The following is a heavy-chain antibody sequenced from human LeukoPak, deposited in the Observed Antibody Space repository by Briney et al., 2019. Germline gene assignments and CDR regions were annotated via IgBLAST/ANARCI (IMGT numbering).Heavy chain of an antibody. CDR1: GFSFSLYA. CDR2: IGIIGDR. D-gene: IGHD5-24*01. V-gene: IGHV3-13*01. Sequence: QPGGSLRLSCAASGFSFSLYAMSWVRQPTGKGLEWVSVIGIIGDRFYAGSVKGRFTISRENANNSLYLQMNSLSAEDTAVYYCARKGRDGYTFDYWGQGTLVTVSS. J-gene: IGHJ4*02. CDR3: ARKGRDGYTFDY.